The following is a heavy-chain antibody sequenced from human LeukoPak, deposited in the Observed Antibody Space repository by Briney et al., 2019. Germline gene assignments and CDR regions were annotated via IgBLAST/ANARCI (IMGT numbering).Heavy chain of an antibody. J-gene: IGHJ4*02. D-gene: IGHD3-10*01. CDR2: ISADSATT. V-gene: IGHV3-20*04. CDR3: ARKSASGNYPLDY. Sequence: GGSLRLSCAASGFTFDDYGLSWVRQAPGKGLEWVSVISADSATTFYADSVKGRFTISRDNAKNTVFLQMSSLRAEDTALYYCARKSASGNYPLDYWGQGTLVTVSS. CDR1: GFTFDDYG.